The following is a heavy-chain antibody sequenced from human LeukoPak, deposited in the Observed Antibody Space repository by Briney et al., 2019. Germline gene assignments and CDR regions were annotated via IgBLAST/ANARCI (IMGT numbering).Heavy chain of an antibody. J-gene: IGHJ4*02. V-gene: IGHV4-61*02. D-gene: IGHD6-19*01. Sequence: SETLSLTCTVSGGSISSGSYYWSWIRQPAGKGLEWIGRISGSGTITYNPALQSRLSISIDTSKNQFSLRLSSVTAADTAMYYCVKSGGYGLIDYWGQGTLVTVSS. CDR2: ISGSGTI. CDR3: VKSGGYGLIDY. CDR1: GGSISSGSYY.